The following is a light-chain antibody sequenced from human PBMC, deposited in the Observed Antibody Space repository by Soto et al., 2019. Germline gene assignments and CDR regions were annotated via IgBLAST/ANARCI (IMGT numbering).Light chain of an antibody. Sequence: DIQMTQSPSTLSASVGDRVTITCRASQTISFSLAWYQQKPGKAPKLLIYKASTLKSGVPSRFSGSGSGTEFTLTISSLQPDDFATYYCQQYNSYSWTFGQGIKVDIK. CDR2: KAS. V-gene: IGKV1-5*03. CDR3: QQYNSYSWT. J-gene: IGKJ1*01. CDR1: QTISFS.